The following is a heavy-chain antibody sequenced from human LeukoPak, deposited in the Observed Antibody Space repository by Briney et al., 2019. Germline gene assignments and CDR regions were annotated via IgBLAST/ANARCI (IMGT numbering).Heavy chain of an antibody. Sequence: GGSLRLSCAASGFTFSSYWMHWVRQAPGKGLVWVSRINSDGSSTSYADSVKGRFTISRDNAKNTLYLQMNSLRAEDTAVYYCARGRFTVTTFQRPNAFDIWGQGTMVTVSS. CDR1: GFTFSSYW. CDR3: ARGRFTVTTFQRPNAFDI. V-gene: IGHV3-74*01. J-gene: IGHJ3*02. CDR2: INSDGSST. D-gene: IGHD4-17*01.